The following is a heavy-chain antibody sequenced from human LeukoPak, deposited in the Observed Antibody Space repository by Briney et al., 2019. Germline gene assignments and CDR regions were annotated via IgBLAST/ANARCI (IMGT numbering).Heavy chain of an antibody. D-gene: IGHD4-11*01. CDR2: ISGGGTTI. CDR3: ATETENSNYDAFDI. CDR1: GFTFSSCE. Sequence: GGSLRLSCAASGFTFSSCEMNWVRQAPGKGLEWVSYISGGGTTIFYADSVKGQFTISRDNAKNSLYLHMNSLSAEDTAVYFCATETENSNYDAFDIWGQGTLVTVSS. V-gene: IGHV3-48*03. J-gene: IGHJ3*02.